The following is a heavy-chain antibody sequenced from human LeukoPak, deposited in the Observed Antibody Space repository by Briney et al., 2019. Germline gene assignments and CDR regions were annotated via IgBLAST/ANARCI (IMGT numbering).Heavy chain of an antibody. J-gene: IGHJ4*02. CDR2: TSSNGGGT. V-gene: IGHV3-64D*06. CDR3: VKGFYYDSSGQGDYFDY. Sequence: PGGSLRLSCSASGFIFSSYAMHWVRQAPGKGLEYVSATSSNGGGTYYADSVKGRFTISRDNSKNTLYPQMRSLRAEDTAVYYCVKGFYYDSSGQGDYFDYWGQGTLVTVSS. D-gene: IGHD3-22*01. CDR1: GFIFSSYA.